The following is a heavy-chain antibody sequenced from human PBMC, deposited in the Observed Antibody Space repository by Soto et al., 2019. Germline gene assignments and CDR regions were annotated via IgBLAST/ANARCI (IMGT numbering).Heavy chain of an antibody. Sequence: ASVKVSCKASGYTFTSYGISWVRQAPGQGLEWMGWISAYNGNTNYAQKLQGKVTMTTDKSTSTAYMELRSRRSDSTAVYYCARDRYCSGGSCYSWNDYGDYFYYYYMDVWGKGTTVTVSS. CDR3: ARDRYCSGGSCYSWNDYGDYFYYYYMDV. D-gene: IGHD2-15*01. J-gene: IGHJ6*03. CDR2: ISAYNGNT. CDR1: GYTFTSYG. V-gene: IGHV1-18*01.